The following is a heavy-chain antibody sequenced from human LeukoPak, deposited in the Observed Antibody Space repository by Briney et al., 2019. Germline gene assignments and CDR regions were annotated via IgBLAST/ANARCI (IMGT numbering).Heavy chain of an antibody. CDR1: GGTFSSYA. V-gene: IGHV1-69*13. D-gene: IGHD6-19*01. CDR2: IIPIFGTA. J-gene: IGHJ4*02. Sequence: SVKVSCKASGGTFSSYAISWVRQAPGQGLEWMGGIIPIFGTANYAQKFQGRVTITADESTSTAYMELSSLRSEDTAVYYCARDAVALDAFDYWGQGTLVTVSS. CDR3: ARDAVALDAFDY.